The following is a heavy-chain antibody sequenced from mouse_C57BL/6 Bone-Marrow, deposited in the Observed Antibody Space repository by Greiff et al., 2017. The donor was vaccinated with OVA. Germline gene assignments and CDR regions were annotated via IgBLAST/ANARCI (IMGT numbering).Heavy chain of an antibody. CDR2: IDPSDSYT. V-gene: IGHV1-50*01. D-gene: IGHD4-1*01. J-gene: IGHJ1*03. CDR1: GYTFTSYW. Sequence: VQLQQPGAELVKPGASVKLSCKASGYTFTSYWMQWVKQRPGQGLEWIGEIDPSDSYTTYNQKFKGKATLTVDTSSSTAYMQLSRLTSEDSAVYYCAREALPGTEGDFDVWGTGTTVTVSS. CDR3: AREALPGTEGDFDV.